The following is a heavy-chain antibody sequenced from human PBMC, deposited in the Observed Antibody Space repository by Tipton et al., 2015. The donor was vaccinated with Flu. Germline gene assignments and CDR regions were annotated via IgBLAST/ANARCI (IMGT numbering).Heavy chain of an antibody. CDR2: ITHSGDT. J-gene: IGHJ5*02. D-gene: IGHD4-17*01. CDR1: GGSFSGYN. V-gene: IGHV4-34*01. CDR3: ARPTVPAGFDP. Sequence: TLSLTCAVFGGSFSGYNWNWIRQAPGKGLEWIGEITHSGDTNYNPSLKSRVTISVDTSKNQFSLKLTSVTAADTAVYYCARPTVPAGFDPWGPGTLVTVSS.